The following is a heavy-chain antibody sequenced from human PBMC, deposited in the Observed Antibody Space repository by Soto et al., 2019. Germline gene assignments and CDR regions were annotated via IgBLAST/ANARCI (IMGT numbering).Heavy chain of an antibody. CDR3: VRHGYYHGSSGYSLLGFES. CDR2: IYPGDSDT. V-gene: IGHV5-51*01. CDR1: GYSFGHFW. Sequence: GESLKISCKGSGYSFGHFWIGWVRQMPGKGLEWMGIIYPGDSDTKYSPSFQVQVTISADKSIRTAYLQWSSLNSSDSAMYYCVRHGYYHGSSGYSLLGFESWGQVPLVPVSS. J-gene: IGHJ4*02. D-gene: IGHD3-22*01.